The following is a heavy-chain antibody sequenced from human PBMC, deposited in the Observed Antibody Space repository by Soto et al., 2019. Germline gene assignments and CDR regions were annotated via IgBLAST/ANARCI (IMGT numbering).Heavy chain of an antibody. V-gene: IGHV1-58*01. D-gene: IGHD3-3*01. CDR2: IVVGSGNT. CDR1: GFTFSSTS. CDR3: AAAYYDFWTGYSRLDP. Sequence: SVKXSCNASGFTFSSTSLQWVRQARGQRLEWIGWIVVGSGNTNYTQKFQERVTITRDMSTSTTYMELSGLRSEDTAVYYCAAAYYDFWTGYSRLDPWGQGTLVTVSS. J-gene: IGHJ5*02.